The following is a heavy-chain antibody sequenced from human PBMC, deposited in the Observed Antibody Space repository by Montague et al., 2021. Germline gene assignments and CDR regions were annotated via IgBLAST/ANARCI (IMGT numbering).Heavy chain of an antibody. Sequence: SETLSLTCSVSGDSISSYEYYWTWIRQPAGRGLEWIGRVYMRGDTNTNPSLRSRLTLSVDTSKNHFSLTLTSVTAADTAVYFCARDSPVVEPWVGEHKGASDIWGQGTMVTVSS. CDR1: GDSISSYEYY. CDR3: ARDSPVVEPWVGEHKGASDI. J-gene: IGHJ3*02. D-gene: IGHD3-10*01. V-gene: IGHV4-4*07. CDR2: VYMRGDT.